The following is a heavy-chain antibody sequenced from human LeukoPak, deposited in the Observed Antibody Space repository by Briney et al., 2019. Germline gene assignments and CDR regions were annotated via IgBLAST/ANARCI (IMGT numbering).Heavy chain of an antibody. J-gene: IGHJ3*02. CDR3: AREAGTVTTGAFDI. V-gene: IGHV4-30-2*01. D-gene: IGHD1-1*01. Sequence: SETLSLTCAVSGGSISSGGYSWSWIRQPPGKGLEWIGYIYHSGSTYYNPSLKSRVTISVDRSKNQFSLKLSSVTAADTAVYYCAREAGTVTTGAFDIWGQGTMVTVSS. CDR2: IYHSGST. CDR1: GGSISSGGYS.